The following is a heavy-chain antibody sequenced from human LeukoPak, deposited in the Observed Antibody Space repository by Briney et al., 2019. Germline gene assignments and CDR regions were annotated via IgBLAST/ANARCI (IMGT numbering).Heavy chain of an antibody. J-gene: IGHJ4*02. CDR3: ASRVESSGWYGRVY. D-gene: IGHD6-19*01. CDR2: IYYSGST. V-gene: IGHV4-34*01. Sequence: PSETLSLTCAVYGGSFSGYYWSWIRQPPGKGLEWIGSIYYSGSTYYNPSLKSRVTISVDTSKNQFSLKLSSVTAADTAVYYCASRVESSGWYGRVYWGQGTLVTVSS. CDR1: GGSFSGYY.